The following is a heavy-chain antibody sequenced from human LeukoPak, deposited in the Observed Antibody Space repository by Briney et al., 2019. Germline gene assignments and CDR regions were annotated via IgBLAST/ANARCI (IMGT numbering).Heavy chain of an antibody. CDR2: ISYDGSNK. V-gene: IGHV3-30*18. CDR1: GFTFSSYG. Sequence: GGSLRLSCAASGFTFSSYGMHWVRQAPVKGLEWVAVISYDGSNKYYADSVKGRFTIPRDNSKNTLYLQMNSLRAEDTAVYYCAKDRRDGSYYFDYWGQGTLVTVSS. D-gene: IGHD5-24*01. CDR3: AKDRRDGSYYFDY. J-gene: IGHJ4*02.